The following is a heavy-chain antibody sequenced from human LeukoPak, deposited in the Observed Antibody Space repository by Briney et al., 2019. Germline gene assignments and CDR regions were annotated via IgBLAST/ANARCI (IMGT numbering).Heavy chain of an antibody. J-gene: IGHJ4*02. Sequence: GASVKVSCKASGYTFTSYDIDWVRQATGQGLEWMGWMNPNSGNTGYAQKFQGRVTMTRNTSMSTAYMELSSLRSEDTAVYYCARGPRYSSGWYGYWGQGTLVTVSS. CDR2: MNPNSGNT. CDR3: ARGPRYSSGWYGY. D-gene: IGHD6-19*01. CDR1: GYTFTSYD. V-gene: IGHV1-8*01.